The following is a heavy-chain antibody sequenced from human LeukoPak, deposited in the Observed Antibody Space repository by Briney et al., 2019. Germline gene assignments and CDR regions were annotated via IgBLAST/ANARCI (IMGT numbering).Heavy chain of an antibody. CDR3: AREISPHNKRGYSYGYYYYYYYYMDV. CDR1: GYSISNGYH. V-gene: IGHV4-38-2*02. J-gene: IGHJ6*03. D-gene: IGHD5-18*01. CDR2: IYHTGST. Sequence: SETLSLTCTVSGYSISNGYHWGWIRQPPGQGLEWIGNIYHTGSTNYNPSLKSRVTISIDTSKNQFSLRLSSVTAADTAVYYCAREISPHNKRGYSYGYYYYYYYYMDVWGKGTTVTVSS.